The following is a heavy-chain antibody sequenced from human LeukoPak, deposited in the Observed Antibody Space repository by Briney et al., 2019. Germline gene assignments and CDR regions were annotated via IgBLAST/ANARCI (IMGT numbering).Heavy chain of an antibody. J-gene: IGHJ4*02. CDR2: ISGSGGST. D-gene: IGHD6-19*01. Sequence: GGSLRLSCAASGFTFSSYAMSWVRQAPGKGLEWVSAISGSGGSTYYADSVKGRFTISRDNAKNSLYLQMNSLRAEDTAVYYCAISGWYAIDYWGQGTLVTVSS. CDR3: AISGWYAIDY. CDR1: GFTFSSYA. V-gene: IGHV3-23*01.